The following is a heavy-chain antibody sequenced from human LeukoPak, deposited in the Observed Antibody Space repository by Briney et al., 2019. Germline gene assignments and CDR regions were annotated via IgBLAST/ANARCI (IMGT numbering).Heavy chain of an antibody. CDR2: IYSGGNT. D-gene: IGHD3-10*02. CDR3: ARDVLCSGSYYCPDY. CDR1: GFTVSSIY. V-gene: IGHV3-53*01. Sequence: GGSLRLSCAASGFTVSSIYMSWVRQAPGKGLEWVSVIYSGGNTYYADSVKGRFTISRDYSKNTLYLQMNSLRAEDTAVYYCARDVLCSGSYYCPDYWGQGTLVTVSS. J-gene: IGHJ4*02.